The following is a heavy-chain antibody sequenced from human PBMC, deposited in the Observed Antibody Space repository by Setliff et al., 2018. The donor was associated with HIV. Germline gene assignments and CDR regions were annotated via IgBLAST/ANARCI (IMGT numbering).Heavy chain of an antibody. D-gene: IGHD3-16*01. V-gene: IGHV1-18*01. CDR3: ARDQGFNDYVWGKYAFDI. CDR2: INSNTGNP. Sequence: ASVKVSCKASGYSLTSYSINWVRQAPGQGLEWMGCINSNTGNPTYAQKLQGRVTMTTDTSTSTAYMELRRLRSDDTAVYYCARDQGFNDYVWGKYAFDIWGQGTMVTVSS. J-gene: IGHJ3*02. CDR1: GYSLTSYS.